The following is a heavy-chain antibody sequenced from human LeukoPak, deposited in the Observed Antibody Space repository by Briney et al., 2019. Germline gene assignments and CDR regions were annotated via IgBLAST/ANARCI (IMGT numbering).Heavy chain of an antibody. CDR3: ARLDDYYGSGSAL. V-gene: IGHV1-2*02. J-gene: IGHJ4*02. CDR2: INPNSGAT. D-gene: IGHD3-10*01. CDR1: GYTFTDYY. Sequence: GASVKVSCKASGYTFTDYYIHWVRQAPGQGLQWMGWINPNSGATNYAQKFQGRVTMTRDTSISTAYMELSRLRSDDTAVYYCARLDDYYGSGSALWGQGTLVTVSS.